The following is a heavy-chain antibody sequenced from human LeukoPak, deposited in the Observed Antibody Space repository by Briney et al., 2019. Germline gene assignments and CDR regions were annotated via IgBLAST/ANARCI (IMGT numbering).Heavy chain of an antibody. CDR2: IKPDGSEK. CDR1: GFTFSGYW. Sequence: GGSLRLSCAASGFTFSGYWMSWVRQAPGKGLEWVANIKPDGSEKYYVDSVKGRFTISRENAKNSLYLQMNSLRDEDTAVYYCAGQYGWLIDYWGQGTLVTVSS. D-gene: IGHD6-19*01. CDR3: AGQYGWLIDY. J-gene: IGHJ4*02. V-gene: IGHV3-7*02.